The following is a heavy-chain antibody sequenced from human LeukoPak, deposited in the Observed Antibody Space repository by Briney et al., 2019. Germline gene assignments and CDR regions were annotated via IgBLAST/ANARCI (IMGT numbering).Heavy chain of an antibody. CDR2: VIPLFGTS. D-gene: IGHD1-26*01. CDR1: GGTFSSYA. CDR3: AGQIEVGATHRGYHYYMDV. V-gene: IGHV1-69*06. J-gene: IGHJ6*03. Sequence: ASVKVSCKASGGTFSSYAISWVRQAPGQGLEWMGGVIPLFGTSNYAQKFQGRVTITADKSTSTAYMELSSLRSEDTAVYYCAGQIEVGATHRGYHYYMDVWGKGSTVTVSS.